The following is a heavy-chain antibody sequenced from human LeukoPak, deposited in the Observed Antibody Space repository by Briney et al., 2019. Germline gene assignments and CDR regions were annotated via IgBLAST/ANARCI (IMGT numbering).Heavy chain of an antibody. V-gene: IGHV1-2*06. Sequence: ASVKVSCKASGYTFTGYYMHWVRQAPGQGLEWMGRINPNSGGTNYAQKFQGRVTMTRDTSISTAYMEPSRLRSDDTAVYYCARVKDSSSWYLDSSFDYWGQGTLVTVSS. CDR3: ARVKDSSSWYLDSSFDY. J-gene: IGHJ4*02. CDR1: GYTFTGYY. CDR2: INPNSGGT. D-gene: IGHD6-13*01.